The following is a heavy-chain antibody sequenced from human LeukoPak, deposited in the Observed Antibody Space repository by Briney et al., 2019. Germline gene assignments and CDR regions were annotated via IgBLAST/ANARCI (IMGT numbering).Heavy chain of an antibody. CDR1: GFTFSSYG. CDR2: ITGSGGTT. Sequence: PGGSLRLSCAASGFTFSSYGMSWVRQAPGKGPQWVSVITGSGGTTYYADSVKGRFTISRDNSKNTLYLQMNSLRAEDTAVYYCAKIQGYFDYWGQGNLVTVSS. V-gene: IGHV3-23*01. J-gene: IGHJ4*02. CDR3: AKIQGYFDY.